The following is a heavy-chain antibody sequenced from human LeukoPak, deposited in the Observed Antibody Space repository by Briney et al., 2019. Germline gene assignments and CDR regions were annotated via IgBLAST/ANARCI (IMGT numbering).Heavy chain of an antibody. J-gene: IGHJ4*02. V-gene: IGHV1-2*06. CDR2: INPNSGGT. CDR3: ARALSTYYYDSSGSDY. Sequence: ASVKVSCKASGYTFTGYYMHWVRQAPGQGLEWMGRINPNSGGTNYAQKFQGRVTMTRDASISTAYMELSRLRSDDTAVYYCARALSTYYYDSSGSDYWGQGTLVTVSS. CDR1: GYTFTGYY. D-gene: IGHD3-22*01.